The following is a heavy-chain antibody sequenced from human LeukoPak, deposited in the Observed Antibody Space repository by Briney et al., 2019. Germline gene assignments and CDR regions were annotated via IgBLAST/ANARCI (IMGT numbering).Heavy chain of an antibody. Sequence: GESLKISCKGSGYSINIYWIAWVRQMPGKGLEWMGIIYPADSDIRYSPSFQGQVTISADKSISTAYLQWNSLEASDTAMYYCARQEYCSGASCYTWFDPWGQGTLVTVSS. J-gene: IGHJ5*02. CDR2: IYPADSDI. CDR3: ARQEYCSGASCYTWFDP. V-gene: IGHV5-51*01. D-gene: IGHD2-15*01. CDR1: GYSINIYW.